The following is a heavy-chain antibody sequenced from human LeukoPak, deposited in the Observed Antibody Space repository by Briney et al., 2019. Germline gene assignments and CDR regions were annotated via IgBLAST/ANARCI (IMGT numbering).Heavy chain of an antibody. V-gene: IGHV4-39*01. CDR1: GGSISSSSYY. D-gene: IGHD3-10*01. J-gene: IGHJ6*02. CDR3: ARGPLWFGDPYGMDV. Sequence: SETLSLTCTVSGGSISSSSYYWGWIRQPPGKGLEWIGSIYYSGSTYYNPSLKSRVTISVDTSKNQFSLKLSSVTAADTAVYYCARGPLWFGDPYGMDVWGQGTTVTVSS. CDR2: IYYSGST.